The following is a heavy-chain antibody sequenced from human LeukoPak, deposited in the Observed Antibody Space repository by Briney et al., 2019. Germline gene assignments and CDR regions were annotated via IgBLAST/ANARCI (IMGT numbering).Heavy chain of an antibody. J-gene: IGHJ4*02. V-gene: IGHV4-61*02. CDR3: ATLPLGYGY. CDR1: GGSISSGTYY. CDR2: FYISGST. D-gene: IGHD2-15*01. Sequence: SETLSLTCTVSGGSISSGTYYWHWIRQPAGKGLEWIGRFYISGSTNYNPSLKSRVTISVDTSKNQCSLKLSSVTAADTAVYYCATLPLGYGYWGQGTLVTVSS.